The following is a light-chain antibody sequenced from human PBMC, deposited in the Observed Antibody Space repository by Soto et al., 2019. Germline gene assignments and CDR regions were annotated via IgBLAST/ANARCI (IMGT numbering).Light chain of an antibody. V-gene: IGKV3-11*01. CDR3: QQRSNWPPEFT. CDR2: DAS. J-gene: IGKJ3*01. Sequence: EIVLTQSPAPFSLPQGEGAPLSSKASRGVRAYLAWYQQKPGQAPRLLIYDASNRATGIPARFSGSGSGTDFTLTISSLEPEDFAVYYCQQRSNWPPEFTFGPGTKVDIK. CDR1: RGVRAY.